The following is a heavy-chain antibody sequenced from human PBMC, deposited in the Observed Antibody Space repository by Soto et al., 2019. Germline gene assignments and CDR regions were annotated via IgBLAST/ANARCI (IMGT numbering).Heavy chain of an antibody. CDR3: ARAHCGGGSCCSVQHWFDP. D-gene: IGHD2-15*01. CDR1: GGSISSSNW. CDR2: MYHSGST. V-gene: IGHV4-4*02. Sequence: QVQLQESGPGLVKPSGTLSLTCAVSGGSISSSNWWSWVRQPPGKGLEWIGEMYHSGSTNHNPSLKGRVAISVGKSRNQVSLKLSSGTAADTAVYYCARAHCGGGSCCSVQHWFDPWGQGTLVTVSS. J-gene: IGHJ5*02.